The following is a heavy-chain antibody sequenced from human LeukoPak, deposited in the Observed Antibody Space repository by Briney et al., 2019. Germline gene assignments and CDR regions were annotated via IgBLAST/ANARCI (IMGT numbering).Heavy chain of an antibody. CDR2: IYHGGNT. J-gene: IGHJ4*02. CDR3: AREGSGFDS. Sequence: SETLSLTCAVSGGSISSGGYSWSWIRQPPGKGLEWIGYIYHGGNTYYNPSLKSRLTISVDRSKNQFSLNLNSMTAADTAVYYCAREGSGFDSWGQGALVTVSS. CDR1: GGSISSGGYS. V-gene: IGHV4-30-2*01. D-gene: IGHD2-15*01.